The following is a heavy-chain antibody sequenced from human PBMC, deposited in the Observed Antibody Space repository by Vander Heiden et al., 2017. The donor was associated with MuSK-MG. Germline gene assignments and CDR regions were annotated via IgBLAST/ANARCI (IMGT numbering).Heavy chain of an antibody. CDR1: GFTFSSYE. J-gene: IGHJ4*02. V-gene: IGHV3-48*03. CDR2: ISSGGNTI. Sequence: EVQLVESGGGLVQPGGSLRLSCTASGFTFSSYEMSWVRQAPGKGLEWVSYISSGGNTIYYTDSVEGRFTVSRGNAKNSLYLQINSLGAEDTGVYYCARVGGLCDYWGQGRLVTLSS. D-gene: IGHD1-26*01. CDR3: ARVGGLCDY.